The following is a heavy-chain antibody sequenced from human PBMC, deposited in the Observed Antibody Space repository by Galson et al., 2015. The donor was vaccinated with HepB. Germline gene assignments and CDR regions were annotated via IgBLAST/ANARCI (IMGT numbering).Heavy chain of an antibody. J-gene: IGHJ4*01. V-gene: IGHV3-23*01. Sequence: SLRLSCAASGFTFSDYGMGWVRQASGKGLEWVSSISGSGGRTAYADSVKGRFTISRDNSKNTLYLQLNSLRAEDTAVYYCASKRLTGMTPLYWGHGTLVTVSS. CDR2: ISGSGGRT. D-gene: IGHD1-20*01. CDR3: ASKRLTGMTPLY. CDR1: GFTFSDYG.